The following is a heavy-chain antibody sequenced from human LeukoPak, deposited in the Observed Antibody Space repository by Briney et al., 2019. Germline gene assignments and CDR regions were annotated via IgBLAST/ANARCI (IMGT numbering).Heavy chain of an antibody. Sequence: GGTLRLSCVASGFTFTNYGMNWVGQAAGKGLEWVAAISGSGGGKYYADSVKGRFTISRDNSKSTLYLQMNSLRAEDTAVYYCAKGNVDTALRGQGTLVTVSS. CDR3: AKGNVDTAL. CDR2: ISGSGGGK. D-gene: IGHD5-18*01. CDR1: GFTFTNYG. J-gene: IGHJ4*02. V-gene: IGHV3-23*01.